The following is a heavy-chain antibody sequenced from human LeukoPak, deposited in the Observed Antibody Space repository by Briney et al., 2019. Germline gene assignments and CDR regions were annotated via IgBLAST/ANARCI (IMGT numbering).Heavy chain of an antibody. J-gene: IGHJ3*02. V-gene: IGHV1-18*01. D-gene: IGHD2-2*01. Sequence: GASVKVSCKASGYTFISYGITWVRQAPGQGLEWMGWISANKGNTNYAQKFQGRVTMTADTSTRTAYMELRSLRFDDTAEYYCARARYCRSTSCYGPEDDAFDIWGQGTMVTVSS. CDR1: GYTFISYG. CDR2: ISANKGNT. CDR3: ARARYCRSTSCYGPEDDAFDI.